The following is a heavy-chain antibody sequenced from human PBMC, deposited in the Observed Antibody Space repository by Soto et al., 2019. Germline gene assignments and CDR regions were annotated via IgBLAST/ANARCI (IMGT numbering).Heavy chain of an antibody. CDR3: GRDPKTSGGQHWAFNYFDS. J-gene: IGHJ4*02. V-gene: IGHV3-30-3*01. CDR2: ISYDGTNK. Sequence: QVQLVESGGGVVQPGRSLRLSCAASGFSFSISPMHWVRQAPGKGPEWVALISYDGTNKFYADSVKGRFTISRDNSKSNVFLEVDRLGTEGAGLYFWGRDPKTSGGQHWAFNYFDSWGQGTLVTVSS. CDR1: GFSFSISP. D-gene: IGHD7-27*01.